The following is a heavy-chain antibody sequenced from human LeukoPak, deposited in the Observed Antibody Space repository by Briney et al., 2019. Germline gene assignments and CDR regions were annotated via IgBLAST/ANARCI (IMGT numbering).Heavy chain of an antibody. J-gene: IGHJ6*02. V-gene: IGHV4-34*01. CDR1: GGSFSGYY. Sequence: PSETLSLTCAVYGGSFSGYYWSWIRQPPGKGLEWIGEINHSGSTNYNPSLKRRVTISVDTSKNQFSLKLSSVTAADTAVYYCARGTRLRYCSSTSCYGKPPYYYYGMDVWGQGTTVTVSS. CDR3: ARGTRLRYCSSTSCYGKPPYYYYGMDV. CDR2: INHSGST. D-gene: IGHD2-2*01.